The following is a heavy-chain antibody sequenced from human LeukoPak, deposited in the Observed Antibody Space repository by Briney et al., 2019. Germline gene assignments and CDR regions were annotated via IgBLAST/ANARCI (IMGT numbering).Heavy chain of an antibody. D-gene: IGHD5-18*01. CDR3: ASLGELAGTAMAQSFDY. CDR2: IIPILGIA. CDR1: GGTFSSYT. V-gene: IGHV1-69*02. Sequence: SVKVSCKASGGTFSSYTISWVRQAPGQGLEWMGRIIPILGIANYAQKFQGRVTITADKSTSTACMELSSLRSEDTAVYYCASLGELAGTAMAQSFDYWGPRTLVTVSS. J-gene: IGHJ4*02.